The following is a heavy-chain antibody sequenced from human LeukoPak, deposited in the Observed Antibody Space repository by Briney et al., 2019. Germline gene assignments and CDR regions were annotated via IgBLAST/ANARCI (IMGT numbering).Heavy chain of an antibody. CDR3: ARLLVPAATDY. CDR2: IYYSGST. V-gene: IGHV4-39*01. Sequence: SETLSLTCTVSGGSISSSSYYWGWIRQPPGKGLEWIGSIYYSGSTYYNPSLKSRVTISVDTSKNQFSLKLSSVTAADTAVYYCARLLVPAATDYWGQGTLVTVSS. CDR1: GGSISSSSYY. J-gene: IGHJ4*02. D-gene: IGHD2-2*01.